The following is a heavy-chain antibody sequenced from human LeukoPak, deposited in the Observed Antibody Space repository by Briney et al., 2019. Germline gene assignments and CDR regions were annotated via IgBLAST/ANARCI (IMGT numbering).Heavy chain of an antibody. CDR1: GFTFSNAW. J-gene: IGHJ5*02. CDR2: ITDTGGV. Sequence: GGSLRLSCAASGFTFSNAWMNWVRQAPGKGLEWLSFITDTGGVQYADSVKGRFTISRDNAKKSLYLQMNSLRAEDTAVYYCARDPDFWSGYYKVAWFDPWGQGTPVTVSS. V-gene: IGHV3-69-1*01. CDR3: ARDPDFWSGYYKVAWFDP. D-gene: IGHD3-3*01.